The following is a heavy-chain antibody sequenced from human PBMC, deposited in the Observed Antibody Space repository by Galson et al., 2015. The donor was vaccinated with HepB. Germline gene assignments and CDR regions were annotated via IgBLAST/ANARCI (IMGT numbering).Heavy chain of an antibody. V-gene: IGHV3-23*01. CDR3: AKQSSNLYYFDN. CDR1: GFTFSTYA. CDR2: ISGSGRTP. J-gene: IGHJ4*02. D-gene: IGHD6-13*01. Sequence: SLRLSCAASGFTFSTYAMSWVRQPPGMGLEWVSAISGSGRTPYYADSVKGRFTISRDSSKNTLYLQMNSLKVEDTAIYYCAKQSSNLYYFDNWGQGALVTVSS.